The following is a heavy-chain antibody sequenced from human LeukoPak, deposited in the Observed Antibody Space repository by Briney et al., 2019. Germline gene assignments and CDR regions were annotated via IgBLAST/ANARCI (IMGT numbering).Heavy chain of an antibody. J-gene: IGHJ4*02. CDR2: IAGDR. CDR1: GYTFSNYG. Sequence: ASVKVSCKASGYTFSNYGISWVRQAPGQGLEWMAWIAGDRIYAPQYPGRLIVSTDPSTSTAYMELRSLRTDDTAVYYCARDFWNLYENNDSNRDFDNWGQGTLLTVSS. CDR3: ARDFWNLYENNDSNRDFDN. D-gene: IGHD7-27*01. V-gene: IGHV1-18*01.